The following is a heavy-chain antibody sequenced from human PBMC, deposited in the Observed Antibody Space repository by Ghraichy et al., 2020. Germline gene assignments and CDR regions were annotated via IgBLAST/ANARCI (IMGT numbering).Heavy chain of an antibody. CDR1: GFTFSSYG. V-gene: IGHV3-30*18. J-gene: IGHJ4*02. D-gene: IGHD2/OR15-2a*01. CDR2: ISYDGSNK. Sequence: GGSLRLSCAASGFTFSSYGMHWVRQAPGKGLEWVAVISYDGSNKYYADSVKGRFTISRDNSKNTLYLQMNSLRAEDTAVYYCAKFPTSGTFPLDYWGQGTLVIVSS. CDR3: AKFPTSGTFPLDY.